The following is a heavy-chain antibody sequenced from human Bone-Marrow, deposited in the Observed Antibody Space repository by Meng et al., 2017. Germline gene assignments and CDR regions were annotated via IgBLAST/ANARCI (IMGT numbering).Heavy chain of an antibody. V-gene: IGHV3-30*06. CDR3: ARDRRAVAGYLLDY. D-gene: IGHD6-19*01. J-gene: IGHJ4*02. CDR2: ISYDGSNK. CDR1: GSIFSSYG. Sequence: SLITSCASSGSIFSSYGMHWVRQAPGKGLEWVAVISYDGSNKYYADSVEGRFTISRNNSKSTLYLQMDSLRAEDAAVYYCARDRRAVAGYLLDYWGQGTLVTVSS.